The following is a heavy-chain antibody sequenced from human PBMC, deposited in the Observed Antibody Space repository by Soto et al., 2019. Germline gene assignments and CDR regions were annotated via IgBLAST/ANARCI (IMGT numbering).Heavy chain of an antibody. CDR1: GFALSNFW. V-gene: IGHV3-7*05. CDR2: INFVGSQT. J-gene: IGHJ4*02. D-gene: IGHD1-26*01. CDR3: VRGGSYILS. Sequence: GGSLRLSCAASGFALSNFWMTWVRQAPGKGLEWVANINFVGSQTDKGKSVRGRFTISRDNVNSSLHLQMDNLGGDDTAVYYCVRGGSYILSWGQGTLVTVSS.